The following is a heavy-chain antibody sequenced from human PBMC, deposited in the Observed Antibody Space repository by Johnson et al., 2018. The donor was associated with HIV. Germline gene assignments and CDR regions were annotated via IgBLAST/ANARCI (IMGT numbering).Heavy chain of an antibody. CDR2: IRNDGSKK. CDR3: AKEMEGYYGSGKGDAFDI. J-gene: IGHJ3*02. Sequence: QMQLVESGGGVVQPGRSLRLSCAASGFTFSSYGMHWVRRAPGKGLEWVAVIRNDGSKKYYADSVKGRFTISRDNAKNTLYLQMNSLRAEDTAVYYCAKEMEGYYGSGKGDAFDIWGQGTMVTVSS. D-gene: IGHD3-10*01. V-gene: IGHV3-33*06. CDR1: GFTFSSYG.